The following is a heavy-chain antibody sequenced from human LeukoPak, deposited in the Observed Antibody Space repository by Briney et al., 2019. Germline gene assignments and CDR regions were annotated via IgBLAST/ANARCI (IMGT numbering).Heavy chain of an antibody. CDR2: IYYSGST. Sequence: SETLSLTCTVSGGSISSYYWSWIRQPPGKGLEWIGYIYYSGSTNYNPSLKSRVTISVDTSKNQFSLKLSSVTAADTAVYYCARATYYYDSSGYYHLDYWGRGTLVAVSA. CDR1: GGSISSYY. J-gene: IGHJ4*02. CDR3: ARATYYYDSSGYYHLDY. V-gene: IGHV4-59*01. D-gene: IGHD3-22*01.